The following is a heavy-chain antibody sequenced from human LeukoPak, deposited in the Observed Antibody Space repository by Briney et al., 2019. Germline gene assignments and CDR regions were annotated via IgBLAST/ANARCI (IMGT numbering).Heavy chain of an antibody. CDR2: ISGSGGST. J-gene: IGHJ4*02. CDR3: AKAVSLEWLVDY. V-gene: IGHV3-23*01. Sequence: GGSLRLSCAASGFTFSSYAMSWVRQAPGKGLEWVSAISGSGGSTYYADSVKGRFTISRDNSKSTLYLQMNSLRPEDTAVYYCAKAVSLEWLVDYWGQGTLVTVSS. D-gene: IGHD6-19*01. CDR1: GFTFSSYA.